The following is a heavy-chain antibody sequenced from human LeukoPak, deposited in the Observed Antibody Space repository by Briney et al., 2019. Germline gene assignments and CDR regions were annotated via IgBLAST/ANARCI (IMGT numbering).Heavy chain of an antibody. V-gene: IGHV3-7*01. J-gene: IGHJ4*02. Sequence: GGSLRLSCAASGFTFSSYWMSWVRQAPGKGLEWVANIKQDGSEKYYVDSVKGRFTISRDNAKNSLYLQMNSLRAEDTAVYYCARAGVGATDYEGGWVDYWGQGTLVTVSS. D-gene: IGHD1-26*01. CDR1: GFTFSSYW. CDR2: IKQDGSEK. CDR3: ARAGVGATDYEGGWVDY.